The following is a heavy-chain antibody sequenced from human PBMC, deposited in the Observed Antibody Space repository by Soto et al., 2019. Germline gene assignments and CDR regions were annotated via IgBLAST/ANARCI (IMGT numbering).Heavy chain of an antibody. CDR2: ISGSGGST. J-gene: IGHJ4*02. D-gene: IGHD6-19*01. CDR3: ARRTSGWYLDY. CDR1: GFTFSSYA. Sequence: EVQLLESGGGLVQPGGSLRLSCAASGFTFSSYAMSWVRQAPGKGLEWVSVISGSGGSTYYADSVKGRFTISRDNSKNTLYLQMNSLRAKDTAVYYCARRTSGWYLDYWGQGTLVTVSS. V-gene: IGHV3-23*01.